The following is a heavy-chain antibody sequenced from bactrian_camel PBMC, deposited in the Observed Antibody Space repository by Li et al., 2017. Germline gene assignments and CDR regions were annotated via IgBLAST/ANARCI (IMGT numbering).Heavy chain of an antibody. D-gene: IGHD1*01. CDR1: ERGLNRNC. V-gene: IGHV3S54*01. J-gene: IGHJ4*01. Sequence: HVQLVESGGGSVQPGGSLKLSCVASERGLNRNCMGWFRQAPGQEREGVATIYLGGGNTYYTDSVKGRFTITHDDAENTVYLQMDRLKPEDSATYYCAHDGAVIYGTFRNFIGFGQGTQVTVS. CDR2: IYLGGGNT.